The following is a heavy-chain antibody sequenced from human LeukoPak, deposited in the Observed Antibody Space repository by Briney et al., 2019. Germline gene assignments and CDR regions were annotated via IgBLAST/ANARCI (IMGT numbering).Heavy chain of an antibody. J-gene: IGHJ4*02. CDR1: GFTFSSYA. CDR2: ISGSGGST. Sequence: PGGSLRLSCAASGFTFSSYAMSWVRQAPGKGLEWVSAISGSGGSTYYADSVKGRFTISRDNSKNTLYLQMNSLRAEDTAVYYCAKNPTNYDILTGYSNWGQGTLVTVSS. D-gene: IGHD3-9*01. V-gene: IGHV3-23*01. CDR3: AKNPTNYDILTGYSN.